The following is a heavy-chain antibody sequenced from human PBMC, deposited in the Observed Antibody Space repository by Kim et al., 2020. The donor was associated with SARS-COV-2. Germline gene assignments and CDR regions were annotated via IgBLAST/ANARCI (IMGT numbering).Heavy chain of an antibody. CDR2: MNPNSGNT. V-gene: IGHV1-8*01. Sequence: ASVKVSCKASGYTFTSYDINWVRQATGQGLEWMGWMNPNSGNTGYAQKFQGRVTMTRNITISTAYMELSSLRSEETAVYYCARGHLKSIVVVIANRPYYYYMNVWSKGTTVTVS. J-gene: IGHJ6*03. CDR1: GYTFTSYD. D-gene: IGHD2-21*01. CDR3: ARGHLKSIVVVIANRPYYYYMNV.